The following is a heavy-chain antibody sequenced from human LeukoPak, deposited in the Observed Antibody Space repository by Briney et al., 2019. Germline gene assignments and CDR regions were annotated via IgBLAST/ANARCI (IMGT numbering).Heavy chain of an antibody. CDR2: IYYSGST. D-gene: IGHD3-9*01. CDR3: ARVGRRYDILTGYLY. Sequence: SETLSLTCTVSGGSISSSSYYWGWIRQPPGKGLEWIGSIYYSGSTYYNPSLKSRVTISVDTSKNQFSLKLSSVTAADTAVYYCARVGRRYDILTGYLYWGQGTLVTVSS. CDR1: GGSISSSSYY. V-gene: IGHV4-39*07. J-gene: IGHJ4*02.